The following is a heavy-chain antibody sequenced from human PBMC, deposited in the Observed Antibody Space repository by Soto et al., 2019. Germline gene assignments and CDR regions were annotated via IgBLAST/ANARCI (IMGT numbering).Heavy chain of an antibody. CDR2: IYYSGST. V-gene: IGHV4-30-4*01. D-gene: IGHD6-13*01. Sequence: HSETLSLTCTVSGGSISSGDYYWSRIRQPPGKGLEWIGYIYYSGSTYYNPSLKSRVTISVDTSKNQFSLKLSSVTAADTAVYYCARDRSIAAAGGGDYYYGMDVWGQGTTVTVSS. CDR1: GGSISSGDYY. J-gene: IGHJ6*02. CDR3: ARDRSIAAAGGGDYYYGMDV.